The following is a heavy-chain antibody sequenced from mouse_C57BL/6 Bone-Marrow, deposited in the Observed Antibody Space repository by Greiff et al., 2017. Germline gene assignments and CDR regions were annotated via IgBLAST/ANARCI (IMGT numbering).Heavy chain of an antibody. CDR2: IYPGSGST. V-gene: IGHV1-55*01. CDR1: GYTFTSYW. D-gene: IGHD1-1*01. J-gene: IGHJ2*01. CDR3: AGGKDYGSSLDY. Sequence: QVQLKQPGAELVKPGASVKMSCKASGYTFTSYWITWVKQRPGHGLEWIGDIYPGSGSTNYNEKFKSKATLTVDTSSSTAYMQLSSLTSEDSAVYYCAGGKDYGSSLDYWGQGTTLTVSS.